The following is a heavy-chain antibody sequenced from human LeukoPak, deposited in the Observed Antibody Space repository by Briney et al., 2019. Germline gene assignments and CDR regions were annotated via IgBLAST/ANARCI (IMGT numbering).Heavy chain of an antibody. V-gene: IGHV1-18*01. J-gene: IGHJ4*02. CDR1: GYTFTSYG. Sequence: ASVKVSCKASGYTFTSYGLSWVRQAPGQGLEWMGWISVYNGNTNYAQKFQGRVTMTTDTSTSTAYMEMRSLRSDDTAVYYCARGESTTTFDYWGQGTLVTVSS. D-gene: IGHD1-14*01. CDR3: ARGESTTTFDY. CDR2: ISVYNGNT.